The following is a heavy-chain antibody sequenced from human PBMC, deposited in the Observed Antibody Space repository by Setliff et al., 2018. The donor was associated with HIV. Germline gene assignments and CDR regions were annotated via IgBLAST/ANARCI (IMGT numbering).Heavy chain of an antibody. Sequence: ASVKVSCKASGYTFTSYDINWVRQATGQGLEWMGWMNPNSGNTGYAQKFQGRVTMTRDTSTSTVYMELSSLRSDDTAVYYCARDVEHMMDVWGQGTTVTVSS. V-gene: IGHV1-8*02. CDR1: GYTFTSYD. CDR3: ARDVEHMMDV. CDR2: MNPNSGNT. J-gene: IGHJ6*02.